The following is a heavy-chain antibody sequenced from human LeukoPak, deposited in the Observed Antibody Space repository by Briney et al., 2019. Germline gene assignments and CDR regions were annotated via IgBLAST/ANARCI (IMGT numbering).Heavy chain of an antibody. CDR3: ARHRDFHDSSGYLPAFDV. V-gene: IGHV4-39*01. D-gene: IGHD3-22*01. CDR1: GDFISTSRDY. CDR2: IYYTGST. Sequence: NPSETLSLTCIVSGDFISTSRDYWGWIRQPPGKGLEWIGSIYYTGSTHYKPSLRGRVTISVDTTNNQFSLRLSSVTAADTAMYYCARHRDFHDSSGYLPAFDVWGQGRLINVSS. J-gene: IGHJ3*01.